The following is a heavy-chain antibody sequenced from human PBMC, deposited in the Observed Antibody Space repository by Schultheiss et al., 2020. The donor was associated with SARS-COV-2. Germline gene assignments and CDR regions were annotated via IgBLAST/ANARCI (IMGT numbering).Heavy chain of an antibody. CDR2: IYNTVNT. J-gene: IGHJ6*03. Sequence: SQTLSLTCTVSGDSIRGYFWTWIRQPPGKGLEWIGNIYNTVNTQYNPSLKSRVTIAVDTSKNQFSLKLNSVTAADTAVYYCARGYYDFWSGYYFHYYYMDVWGKGTTVTVSS. CDR3: ARGYYDFWSGYYFHYYYMDV. CDR1: GDSIRGYF. D-gene: IGHD3-3*01. V-gene: IGHV4-59*01.